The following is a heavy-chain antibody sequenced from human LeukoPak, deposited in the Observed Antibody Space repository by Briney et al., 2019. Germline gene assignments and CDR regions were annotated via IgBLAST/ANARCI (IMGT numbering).Heavy chain of an antibody. Sequence: GGSLRLSCAASGFTFSSYGMSWVRQAPGKGLEWVSGISGSGGKTDYADSVKGRFTISRDNSKNTLYLQMNSLRAEDTAVYYCAKDGAVAVDYWGQGTLVTVSS. D-gene: IGHD6-19*01. CDR3: AKDGAVAVDY. V-gene: IGHV3-23*01. J-gene: IGHJ4*02. CDR2: ISGSGGKT. CDR1: GFTFSSYG.